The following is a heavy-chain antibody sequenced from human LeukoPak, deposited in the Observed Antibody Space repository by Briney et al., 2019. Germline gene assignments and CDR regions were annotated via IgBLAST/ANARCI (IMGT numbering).Heavy chain of an antibody. CDR3: ARESIAAAGSWFDP. D-gene: IGHD6-13*01. J-gene: IGHJ5*02. V-gene: IGHV4-61*10. CDR1: GGSISSGSYY. Sequence: PSQTLSLTCTVSGGSISSGSYYWSWIRQPAGKGLEWIGYIYYSGSTNYNPSLKSRVTISVDTSKNQFSLKLSSVTAADTAVYYCARESIAAAGSWFDPWGQGTLVTVSS. CDR2: IYYSGST.